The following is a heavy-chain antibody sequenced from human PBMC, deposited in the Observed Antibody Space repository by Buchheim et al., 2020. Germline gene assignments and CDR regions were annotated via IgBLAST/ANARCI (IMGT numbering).Heavy chain of an antibody. CDR2: INHSGST. CDR1: GGSFSGYY. CDR3: ARVVEMATRLDY. D-gene: IGHD5-24*01. J-gene: IGHJ4*02. V-gene: IGHV4-34*01. Sequence: QVQLQQWGAGLLKPSETLSLTCAVYGGSFSGYYWSWIRQPPGKGLEWIGEINHSGSTNYNPPLKSRVTISVDTSKNLFSLKLSSVTAADTAVYYCARVVEMATRLDYWGQGTL.